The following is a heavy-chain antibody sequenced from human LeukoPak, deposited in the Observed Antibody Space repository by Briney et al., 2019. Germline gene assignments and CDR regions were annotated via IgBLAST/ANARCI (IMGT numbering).Heavy chain of an antibody. V-gene: IGHV3-7*01. CDR2: IKQDGSEK. D-gene: IGHD6-25*01. J-gene: IGHJ6*02. Sequence: PGGSLRLSCAASGFTFSSYWMSWVRQAPGRGLEWVANIKQDGSEKSHVDSVKGRFTISRDNAKNSLYLQMNSLRAEDTAVYYCARDLTFRRCISCSDGMDVWGQGTTVTVSS. CDR3: ARDLTFRRCISCSDGMDV. CDR1: GFTFSSYW.